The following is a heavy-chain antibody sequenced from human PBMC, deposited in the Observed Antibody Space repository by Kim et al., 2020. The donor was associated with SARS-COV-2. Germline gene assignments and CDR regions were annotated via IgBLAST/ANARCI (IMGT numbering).Heavy chain of an antibody. CDR1: GSSFTSYW. CDR2: IYPGDSDT. V-gene: IGHV5-51*01. J-gene: IGHJ6*03. D-gene: IGHD2-2*01. CDR3: ARVPTVTYYYYMDV. Sequence: GASLKISCNGSGSSFTSYWIGWVRQMPGKGLEWMGIIYPGDSDTRYSPSFQGQVTISADKSISTAYLQWSSLKASDTAMYYCARVPTVTYYYYMDVWGKGTTGTVSS.